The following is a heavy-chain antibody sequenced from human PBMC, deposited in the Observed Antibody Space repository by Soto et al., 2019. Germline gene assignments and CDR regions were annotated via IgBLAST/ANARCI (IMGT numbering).Heavy chain of an antibody. CDR1: GFTFSNAW. CDR2: IKSKTDGGTT. D-gene: IGHD2-2*02. CDR3: TTDIIAWNCSSTSCYSPYYYYGMDV. Sequence: GGSLRLSCAASGFTFSNAWMNWVRQAPGKGLEWVGRIKSKTDGGTTDYAAPVKGRFTISRDDSKNTLYLQMNSLKTEDTAVYYCTTDIIAWNCSSTSCYSPYYYYGMDVWGQGTTVTVSS. V-gene: IGHV3-15*07. J-gene: IGHJ6*02.